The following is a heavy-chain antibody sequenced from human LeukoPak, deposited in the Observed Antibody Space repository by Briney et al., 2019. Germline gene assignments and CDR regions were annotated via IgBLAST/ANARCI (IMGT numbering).Heavy chain of an antibody. CDR2: IIPILGIA. V-gene: IGHV1-69*02. CDR3: ARVEEGGIAAAT. J-gene: IGHJ4*02. D-gene: IGHD6-13*01. CDR1: GGTFSSYT. Sequence: SVKVSCKASGGTFSSYTISWVRQAPGQGLEWMGRIIPILGIANYAQRFQGRVTITADKSTSTAYMELSSLRSEDTAVYYCARVEEGGIAAATWGQGTLVTVPS.